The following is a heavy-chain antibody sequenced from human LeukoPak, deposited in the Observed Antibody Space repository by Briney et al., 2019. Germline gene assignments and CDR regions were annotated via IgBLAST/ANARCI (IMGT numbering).Heavy chain of an antibody. CDR1: GFTVSSNS. CDR2: IYSAGST. V-gene: IGHV3-53*01. J-gene: IGHJ4*02. D-gene: IGHD3-16*01. Sequence: GGSLRLSCTVSGFTVSSNSMSWVRQAPGKGLEWVSFIYSAGSTHYSDSVKGRITISIDNSKNTLYLQMNSLRAEDTAVYYCARRAGAYTHPYDYWGQGTLVTVSS. CDR3: ARRAGAYTHPYDY.